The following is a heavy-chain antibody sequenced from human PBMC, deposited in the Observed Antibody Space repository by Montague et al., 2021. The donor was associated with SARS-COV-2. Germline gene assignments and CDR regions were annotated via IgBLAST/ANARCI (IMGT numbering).Heavy chain of an antibody. CDR2: ISSIGNT. CDR3: ATWIDIHFDH. J-gene: IGHJ4*02. V-gene: IGHV3-23*01. Sequence: SLRLSCAASGFIFSNYAVSWVRQAPGKGLEWVSTISSIGNTHYTDAVTGRFTISRDNSKNSVYLHVDNLRVDDTAVYYCATWIDIHFDHWGRGTPVTVSS. D-gene: IGHD5-12*01. CDR1: GFIFSNYA.